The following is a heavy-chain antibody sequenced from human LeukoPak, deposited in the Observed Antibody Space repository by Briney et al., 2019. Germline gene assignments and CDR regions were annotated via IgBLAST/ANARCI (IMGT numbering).Heavy chain of an antibody. Sequence: SETLSLTCTVSGYSISTGYYWGWIRQPPGKGLEWIGSIYHSGSTYYNPSLKSRVTISVDTSKNQFSLKLTSVTAADTAVYYCARLNKPGWFDPWGQGTLVTVSS. CDR3: ARLNKPGWFDP. CDR1: GYSISTGYY. D-gene: IGHD1-14*01. V-gene: IGHV4-38-2*02. J-gene: IGHJ5*02. CDR2: IYHSGST.